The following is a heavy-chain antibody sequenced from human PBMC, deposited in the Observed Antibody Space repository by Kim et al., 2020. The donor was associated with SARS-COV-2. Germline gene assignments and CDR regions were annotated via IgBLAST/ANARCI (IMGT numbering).Heavy chain of an antibody. Sequence: GGSLRLSCATSGFTFDDYAMHWVRQAPGEGLEWVSGISWNGATLGYGDSVKGRFTVSRDNAKKSLYLEMNSLRVEDTALYYCARAVSASYLPAAFDIWGQGTRVTISS. D-gene: IGHD1-26*01. CDR2: ISWNGATL. V-gene: IGHV3-9*01. J-gene: IGHJ3*02. CDR3: ARAVSASYLPAAFDI. CDR1: GFTFDDYA.